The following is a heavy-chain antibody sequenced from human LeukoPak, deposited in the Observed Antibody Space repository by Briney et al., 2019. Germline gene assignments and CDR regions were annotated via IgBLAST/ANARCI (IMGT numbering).Heavy chain of an antibody. V-gene: IGHV1-24*01. CDR3: ATTRGGGWYFDL. D-gene: IGHD2-15*01. CDR1: GYTPTELS. Sequence: VASVKVSCKVSGYTPTELSMHWVRQAPGKGLEWMGGFDPEDGETIYAQKFQGRVTMTEDTSTDTAYMELSSLRSEDTAVYYCATTRGGGWYFDLWGRGTLVTVSS. CDR2: FDPEDGET. J-gene: IGHJ2*01.